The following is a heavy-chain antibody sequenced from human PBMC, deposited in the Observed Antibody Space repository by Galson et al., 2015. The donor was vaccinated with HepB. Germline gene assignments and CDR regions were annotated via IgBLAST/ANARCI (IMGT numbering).Heavy chain of an antibody. Sequence: SVKVSCKASGGTFSSYAISWVRQAPGQGLEWMGGIIPIFGTANYAQKFQGRVTITADKSTSTAYMELSSLRSEDTAVYYCARDNGRIDYDSSGYYYYFDYWGQGTLVTVSS. CDR2: IIPIFGTA. D-gene: IGHD3-22*01. CDR1: GGTFSSYA. V-gene: IGHV1-69*06. J-gene: IGHJ4*02. CDR3: ARDNGRIDYDSSGYYYYFDY.